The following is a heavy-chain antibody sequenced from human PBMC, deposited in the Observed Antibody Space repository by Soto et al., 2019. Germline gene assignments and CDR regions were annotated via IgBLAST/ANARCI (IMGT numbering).Heavy chain of an antibody. CDR2: IYPGDSDS. CDR3: ARLSRRVAQESNYFDP. V-gene: IGHV5-51*01. J-gene: IGHJ5*02. D-gene: IGHD2-8*01. CDR1: GYSFTGHW. Sequence: GESLKISCQGSGYSFTGHWIGWVRQMSGEGLEWMGIIYPGDSDSRYGPSFEGHVTFSVDKSISTAYLEWSSLKASDTAIYYCARLSRRVAQESNYFDPWGQGTLVTVSS.